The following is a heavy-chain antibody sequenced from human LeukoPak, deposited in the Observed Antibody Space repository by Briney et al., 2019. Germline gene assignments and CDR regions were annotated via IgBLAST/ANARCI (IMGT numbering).Heavy chain of an antibody. V-gene: IGHV3-66*01. Sequence: QPGGSLRLSCAASGFTFSNSWMSWVRQAPGKGLEWVSVIYSGGSTYYADSVKGRFTISRDNSKNTLYLQMNSLRAEDTAVYYCARNRIVWFGDRAEYFQHWGQGTLVTVSS. CDR1: GFTFSNSW. CDR3: ARNRIVWFGDRAEYFQH. J-gene: IGHJ1*01. CDR2: IYSGGST. D-gene: IGHD3-10*01.